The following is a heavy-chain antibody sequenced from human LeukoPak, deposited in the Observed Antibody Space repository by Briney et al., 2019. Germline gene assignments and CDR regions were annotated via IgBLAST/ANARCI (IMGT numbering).Heavy chain of an antibody. V-gene: IGHV4-59*08. CDR1: GGSISSYY. CDR2: IYYSGST. CDR3: ARHASDDYGDYGHDY. D-gene: IGHD4-17*01. J-gene: IGHJ4*02. Sequence: SETLSLTCTVSGGSISSYYWSWIRQPPGKGLEWIGYIYYSGSTNYNPSLKSRVTISVDTSKNQFPLKLSSVTAADTAVYYCARHASDDYGDYGHDYWGQGTLVTVSS.